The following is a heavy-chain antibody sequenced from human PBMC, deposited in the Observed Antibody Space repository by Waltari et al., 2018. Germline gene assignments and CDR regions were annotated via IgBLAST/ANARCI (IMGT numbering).Heavy chain of an antibody. CDR1: GYTFTGYH. D-gene: IGHD2-21*02. CDR2: INPHSGDT. J-gene: IGHJ5*02. V-gene: IGHV1-2*02. Sequence: QVQLVQSGAEVKKPGASVKVSCKASGYTFTGYHMHWVRQAPGQGLEWMGWINPHSGDTNYAQNFQGRVTMTRDTSIGTAYMEVNTLTSDDTAVYYCARLASVSASNTWFDPRGQGTLVTVSS. CDR3: ARLASVSASNTWFDP.